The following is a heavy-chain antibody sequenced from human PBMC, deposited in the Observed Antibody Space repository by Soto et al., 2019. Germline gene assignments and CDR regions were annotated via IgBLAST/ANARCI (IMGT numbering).Heavy chain of an antibody. J-gene: IGHJ4*02. Sequence: QVQLVQSGAEVKKPGASVKVSCKVSGYTLTEISMYWVRQAPGRGLEWMGGFDPEDGETIYAQKLQGRVTMTEDRSTDTAYMELSSLRSEDTAVYYCATDLSTITFGGVINDWGQGTLVTVSS. V-gene: IGHV1-24*01. CDR1: GYTLTEIS. CDR3: ATDLSTITFGGVIND. D-gene: IGHD3-16*01. CDR2: FDPEDGET.